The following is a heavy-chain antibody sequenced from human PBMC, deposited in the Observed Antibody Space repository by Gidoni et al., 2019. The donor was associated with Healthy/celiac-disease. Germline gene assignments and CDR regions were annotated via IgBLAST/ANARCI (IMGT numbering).Heavy chain of an antibody. V-gene: IGHV1-69*01. J-gene: IGHJ5*02. CDR1: GGTFSRYA. CDR3: ARPYCSSTSCYYTGGFDP. Sequence: VQLVQSAAEVKKPGSSVKVSCKASGGTFSRYAISWVRQAPGQGLEGMGGIIPIFGTANYAQKFQGRVTITADESTSTAYMELSSLRSEDTAVYYCARPYCSSTSCYYTGGFDPWGQGTLVTVSS. CDR2: IIPIFGTA. D-gene: IGHD2-2*01.